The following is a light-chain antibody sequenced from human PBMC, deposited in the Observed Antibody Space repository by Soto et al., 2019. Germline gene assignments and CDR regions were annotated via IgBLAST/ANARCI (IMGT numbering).Light chain of an antibody. CDR2: DAS. Sequence: DIQMTQSPSSLSASVGDRVTITCQASQDISNYLNWYQQKPGKAPKLLIYDASNLETGVPSRFSVRGTGTDFTFTITSLQPEDIATYYCQQYKHLITFGQGTRLEIK. CDR3: QQYKHLIT. J-gene: IGKJ5*01. CDR1: QDISNY. V-gene: IGKV1-33*01.